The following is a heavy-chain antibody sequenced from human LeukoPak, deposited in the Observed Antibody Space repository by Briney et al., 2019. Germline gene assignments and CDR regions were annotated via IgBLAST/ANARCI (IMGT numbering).Heavy chain of an antibody. J-gene: IGHJ6*03. CDR3: ARDIVVVPAAMRSAEGYYYYMDV. CDR2: INPSGGST. CDR1: GYTFTSYY. Sequence: ASVKVSCKASGYTFTSYYMHWVRQAPGQGLEWMGIINPSGGSTSYAQKFQGRVTMTRDTSTSTVYMELSSLRSEDTAVYYCARDIVVVPAAMRSAEGYYYYMDVWGKGTTVTVSS. V-gene: IGHV1-46*01. D-gene: IGHD2-2*01.